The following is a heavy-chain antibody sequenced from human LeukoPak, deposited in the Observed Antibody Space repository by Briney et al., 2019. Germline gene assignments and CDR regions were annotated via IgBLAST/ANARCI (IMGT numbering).Heavy chain of an antibody. CDR3: TTPPYSSGWYVDY. D-gene: IGHD6-19*01. CDR2: IRSKANSYAT. CDR1: GFTFSGSA. J-gene: IGHJ4*02. V-gene: IGHV3-73*01. Sequence: QSGGSLRLSCAASGFTFSGSAMHWVRQASGKGLEWVGRIRSKANSYATAYAASVKGRFTISRDDSKNTAYLQMNSLKTEDTAVYYCTTPPYSSGWYVDYWGQGTLVTVSS.